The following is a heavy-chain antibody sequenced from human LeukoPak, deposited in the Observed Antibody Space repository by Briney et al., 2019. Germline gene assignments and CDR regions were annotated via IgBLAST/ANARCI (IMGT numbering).Heavy chain of an antibody. CDR2: IYASGST. J-gene: IGHJ5*02. CDR3: ARAAYSSGWYDWFDP. D-gene: IGHD6-19*01. Sequence: SETLSLTCTVSGGSINSGSYYWSWIRQPAGKGLEWIGRIYASGSTNYNTSLKSRVTISVDTSKNQCSLKLSSVTAADTAAYYCARAAYSSGWYDWFDPWGQGTLVTVSS. V-gene: IGHV4-61*02. CDR1: GGSINSGSYY.